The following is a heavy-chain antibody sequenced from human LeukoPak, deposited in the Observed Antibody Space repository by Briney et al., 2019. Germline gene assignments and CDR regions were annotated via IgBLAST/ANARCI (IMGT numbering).Heavy chain of an antibody. D-gene: IGHD6-19*01. V-gene: IGHV4-39*07. CDR2: IYYSGST. CDR3: ARALAVAGDYDY. Sequence: PSETLSLTCTVSGVSISSSSYYWGWVRQPPGKGLEWIVSIYYSGSTYYNPSLKSRVTISVDTSKNQFSLKLSSVTTADTAVYYCARALAVAGDYDYWGQGTLVTVSS. CDR1: GVSISSSSYY. J-gene: IGHJ4*02.